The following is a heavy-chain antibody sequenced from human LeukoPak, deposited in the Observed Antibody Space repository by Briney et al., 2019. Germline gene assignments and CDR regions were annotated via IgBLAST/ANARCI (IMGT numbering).Heavy chain of an antibody. CDR1: GYTFTGYY. CDR2: INPNSGGT. V-gene: IGHV1-2*02. J-gene: IGHJ3*02. D-gene: IGHD1-1*01. Sequence: GASVKVSCKASGYTFTGYYMHWVRQAPGQPLEWMGWINPNSGGTNHAQMFQGRVNMTRDTSISTAYMELSRLRSDDTAVYYCATAGTGLRAFDIWGQGTMVTVSS. CDR3: ATAGTGLRAFDI.